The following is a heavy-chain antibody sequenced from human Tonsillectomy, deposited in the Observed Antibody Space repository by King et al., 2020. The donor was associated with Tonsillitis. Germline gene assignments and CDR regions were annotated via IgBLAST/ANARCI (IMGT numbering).Heavy chain of an antibody. CDR2: FSSSSSNI. J-gene: IGHJ5*02. V-gene: IGHV3-48*01. CDR3: ARDKHWNMASNWFDP. D-gene: IGHD1/OR15-1a*01. Sequence: VQLVESGGGLLQPGGSLRLSCTASGCTFSSYSMNWVRQAPGTGLEGVSCFSSSSSNIDYAESVKGRFTISRDNAKNSLYLQMNSLRAEDTAVYYCARDKHWNMASNWFDPWGQGTLVTVSS. CDR1: GCTFSSYS.